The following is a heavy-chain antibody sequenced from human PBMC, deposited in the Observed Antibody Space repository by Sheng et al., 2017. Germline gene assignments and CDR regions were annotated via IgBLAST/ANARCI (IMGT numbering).Heavy chain of an antibody. D-gene: IGHD3-10*01. CDR1: GDSISSGSYY. CDR2: IYTSGGS. V-gene: IGHV4-61*02. CDR3: ARGHYGSGYYYYYMAV. J-gene: IGHJ6*03. Sequence: QVQLQESGPGLVKPSQTLSLTCTVSGDSISSGSYYWSWIRQPAGKGLEWIGRIYTSGGSQLQPLPQESSHHIGRVVQEPVLPQTDLCDRRRHGRLYCARGHYGSGYYYYYMAVWGQGTTVNRLL.